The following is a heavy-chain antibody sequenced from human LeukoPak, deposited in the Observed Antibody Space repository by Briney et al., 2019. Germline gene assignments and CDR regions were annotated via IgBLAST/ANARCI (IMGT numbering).Heavy chain of an antibody. CDR3: ARGIWFGYNWFDP. CDR2: IKRDGSEK. CDR1: GFTFSSYW. D-gene: IGHD3-10*01. Sequence: GGSLRLSCAASGFTFSSYWMSWVRQAPGKGLEWVANIKRDGSEKYYVDSVKGRFTISRDNAKNSLYLQMSSLRAEDTAVYYCARGIWFGYNWFDPWGQGTLVTVSS. V-gene: IGHV3-7*03. J-gene: IGHJ5*02.